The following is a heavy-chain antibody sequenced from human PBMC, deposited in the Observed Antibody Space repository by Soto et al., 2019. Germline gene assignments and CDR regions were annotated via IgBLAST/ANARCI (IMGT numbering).Heavy chain of an antibody. Sequence: QVQLVQSGADVKRPGSSVTVSCKVSGGTFKTYTISWVRQGPGQGLEWMGGIVPALGAANYAQKFQGRVTITADESTSTTYMEVSSLRSEDTAVYFCARRGEEYGAYYFASWAREPWSPSPQ. CDR2: IVPALGAA. CDR1: GGTFKTYT. J-gene: IGHJ4*02. V-gene: IGHV1-69*16. CDR3: ARRGEEYGAYYFAS. D-gene: IGHD1-26*01.